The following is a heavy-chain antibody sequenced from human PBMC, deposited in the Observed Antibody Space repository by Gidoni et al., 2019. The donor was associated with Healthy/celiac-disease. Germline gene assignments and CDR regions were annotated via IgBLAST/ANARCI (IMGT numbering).Heavy chain of an antibody. J-gene: IGHJ3*02. Sequence: EVLLVESGGGLVNPGGSLRRSCAASGFPFSSHSMNWVRQAPGKGLGLGSSISSSSSYIYYADSVKVRFTIARDNAQNSLYLHMVSLRAEATAVYYCARVASYCSSTSCYSAFDIWGQGTMVTVSS. CDR3: ARVASYCSSTSCYSAFDI. V-gene: IGHV3-21*01. CDR2: ISSSSSYI. CDR1: GFPFSSHS. D-gene: IGHD2-2*02.